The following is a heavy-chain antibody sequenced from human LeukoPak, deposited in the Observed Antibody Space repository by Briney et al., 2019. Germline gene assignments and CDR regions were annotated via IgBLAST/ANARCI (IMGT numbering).Heavy chain of an antibody. D-gene: IGHD3-22*01. Sequence: SETLSLTCTVSGGSISSGDYYWSWIRQPPGKGLEWIGYIYYSGSTYYNLSLKSRVTISVDTSKNQFSLKLSSVTAADTAVYYCARVLLSYDSSGYYSFFDYWGQGTLVTVSS. J-gene: IGHJ4*02. CDR3: ARVLLSYDSSGYYSFFDY. V-gene: IGHV4-30-4*01. CDR2: IYYSGST. CDR1: GGSISSGDYY.